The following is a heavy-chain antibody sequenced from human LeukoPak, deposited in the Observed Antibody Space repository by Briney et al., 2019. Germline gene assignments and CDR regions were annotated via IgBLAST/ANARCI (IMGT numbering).Heavy chain of an antibody. J-gene: IGHJ6*03. D-gene: IGHD3-10*01. CDR3: ARVRNYYGSGSYIYYYYYMDV. CDR2: ISAYNGNT. V-gene: IGHV1-18*01. CDR1: GYTFTSYG. Sequence: GASVKVSCKASGYTFTSYGISWVRQAPGQGLEWMGWISAYNGNTNYAQKLQGRVTMTTDTSTSTAYMELRSLRSDDTAVYYCARVRNYYGSGSYIYYYYYMDVWGKGTTVTISS.